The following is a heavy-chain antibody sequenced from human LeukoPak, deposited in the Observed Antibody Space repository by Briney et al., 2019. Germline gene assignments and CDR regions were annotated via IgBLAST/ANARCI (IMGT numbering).Heavy chain of an antibody. D-gene: IGHD1-1*01. CDR2: INTNGDRT. Sequence: GGSLRLSCAASGFTFTDYAVTWVRQAPGKGLEWVSGINTNGDRTSYADSVKGRFTISRDNSKNTLYLQMNSLRAEDTAVYYCSKKGQADDDGKPDWGQGTLVTVSP. V-gene: IGHV3-23*01. J-gene: IGHJ4*02. CDR3: SKKGQADDDGKPD. CDR1: GFTFTDYA.